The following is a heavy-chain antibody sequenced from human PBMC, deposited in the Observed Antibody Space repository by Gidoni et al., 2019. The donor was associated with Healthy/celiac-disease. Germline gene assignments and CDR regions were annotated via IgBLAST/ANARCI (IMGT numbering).Heavy chain of an antibody. Sequence: LGRTYYRSKWYNDYAVSVKSRITINPDTSKNQFSLQLNSVTPEDTAVYYCARYFGYDSGNAFDIWGQGTMVTVSS. J-gene: IGHJ3*02. D-gene: IGHD5-12*01. V-gene: IGHV6-1*01. CDR3: ARYFGYDSGNAFDI. CDR2: TYYRSKWYN.